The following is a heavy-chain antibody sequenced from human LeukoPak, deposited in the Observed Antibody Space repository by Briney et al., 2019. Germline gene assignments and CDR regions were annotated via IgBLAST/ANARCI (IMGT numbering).Heavy chain of an antibody. J-gene: IGHJ1*01. D-gene: IGHD3-10*01. Sequence: PSETLSLTCTVSGGSINSRSYYWAWIRQPPGNGLEWIGSIYYSESTYYNQILKSRVTISVDTSKNQFSLSLTSVTAADTAVYDCARQRFEDLYAEYFQHWGQGTLVTVSS. CDR2: IYYSEST. CDR1: GGSINSRSYY. V-gene: IGHV4-39*01. CDR3: ARQRFEDLYAEYFQH.